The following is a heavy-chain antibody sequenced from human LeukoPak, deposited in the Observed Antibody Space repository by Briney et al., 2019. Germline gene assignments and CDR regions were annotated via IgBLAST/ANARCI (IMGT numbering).Heavy chain of an antibody. CDR2: INPNSGGT. CDR1: GYTFTGYY. CDR3: ARGFTYYYDSSGYPILGY. D-gene: IGHD3-22*01. V-gene: IGHV1-2*02. J-gene: IGHJ4*02. Sequence: ASVKVSCKASGYTFTGYYMHWVRQAPGQGLEWMGWINPNSGGTNYAQKFQGRVTMTRDTSISTAYMELSRLRSDDTAVYYCARGFTYYYDSSGYPILGYWGQGTLVTVSS.